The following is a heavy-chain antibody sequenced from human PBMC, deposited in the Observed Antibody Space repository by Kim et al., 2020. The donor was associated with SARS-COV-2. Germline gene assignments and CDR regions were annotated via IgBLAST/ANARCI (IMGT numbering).Heavy chain of an antibody. V-gene: IGHV3-33*05. Sequence: GGSLRLSCAASGFTFNSYDIHWVRQAPGKGLEWVAVISYDGGNKYYADSVKGRFTISRDNSKNTLYLQMNSLRVEDTAVYYCARELGALYGTDYWGQGTLVTVSS. D-gene: IGHD4-17*01. J-gene: IGHJ4*02. CDR2: ISYDGGNK. CDR1: GFTFNSYD. CDR3: ARELGALYGTDY.